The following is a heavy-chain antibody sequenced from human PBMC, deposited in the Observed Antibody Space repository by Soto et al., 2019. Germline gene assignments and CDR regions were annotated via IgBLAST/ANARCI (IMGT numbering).Heavy chain of an antibody. J-gene: IGHJ3*02. CDR3: ARGIPDYDSSGRPLSRAFDI. CDR1: GGSISSYY. CDR2: IYYSGST. V-gene: IGHV4-59*01. Sequence: PSETLSLTCTVSGGSISSYYWSWIRQPPGKGLEWIGYIYYSGSTNYNPSLKSRVTISVDTSKNQFSLKLSSVTAADTAVYYCARGIPDYDSSGRPLSRAFDIWGQGTMVTVSS. D-gene: IGHD3-22*01.